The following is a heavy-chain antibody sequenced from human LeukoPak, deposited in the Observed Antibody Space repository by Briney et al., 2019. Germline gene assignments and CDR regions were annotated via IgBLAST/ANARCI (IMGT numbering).Heavy chain of an antibody. Sequence: GSSVKVSCKASGGTFSSYAISWVRQAPGQGLEWMGGIIPIFGTANYAQKFQGRVTITADESTSTAYMELSSLRSEDTAVYYCARRYDILTGCSPDAFDIWGQGTMVTVSS. CDR1: GGTFSSYA. CDR3: ARRYDILTGCSPDAFDI. D-gene: IGHD3-9*01. CDR2: IIPIFGTA. J-gene: IGHJ3*02. V-gene: IGHV1-69*01.